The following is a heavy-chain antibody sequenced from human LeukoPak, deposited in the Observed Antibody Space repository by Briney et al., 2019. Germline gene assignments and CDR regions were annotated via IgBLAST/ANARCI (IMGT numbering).Heavy chain of an antibody. CDR2: ISGNVVTT. CDR1: GCSFSGDY. D-gene: IGHD3-10*01. Sequence: GGSLRLSCAASGCSFSGDYIHWVRQAPGKGLEYVSAISGNVVTTHYTNSVKGRFTISRDNSKNTVYLQMGSLSTEDTAVYYCARDGNFGYDAFDIWGQGTMVTVFS. CDR3: ARDGNFGYDAFDI. V-gene: IGHV3-64*01. J-gene: IGHJ3*02.